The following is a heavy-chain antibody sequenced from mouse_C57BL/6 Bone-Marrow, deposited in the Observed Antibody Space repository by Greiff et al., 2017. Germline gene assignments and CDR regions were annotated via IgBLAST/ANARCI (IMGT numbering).Heavy chain of an antibody. CDR3: GREWLTFYYFDY. CDR1: GYTFTSYW. CDR2: FDPSDSYT. V-gene: IGHV1-69*01. Sequence: QVQLQQPGAELVMPGASVKLSCKASGYTFTSYWMHWVKQRPGQGLEWIGEFDPSDSYTNYNQKFKGKSTLTVDKSSSTAYMQLSSLTSEDSAVDYCGREWLTFYYFDYWGQGPTLTVSS. J-gene: IGHJ2*01. D-gene: IGHD4-1*01.